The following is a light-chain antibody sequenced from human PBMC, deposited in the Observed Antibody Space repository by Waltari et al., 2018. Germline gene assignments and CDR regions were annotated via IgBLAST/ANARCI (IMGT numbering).Light chain of an antibody. V-gene: IGKV3-20*01. CDR1: QSGNDIY. J-gene: IGKJ1*01. Sequence: ELVLTQSPVTLSLSPGERATLPCRASQSGNDIYLAWYQQKVGQPPRLLIYGASSRATGIPDRFSGSGSGTDFTLTISRLEPEDFAVYYCQHLDTSWTFGQGTKVEIK. CDR2: GAS. CDR3: QHLDTSWT.